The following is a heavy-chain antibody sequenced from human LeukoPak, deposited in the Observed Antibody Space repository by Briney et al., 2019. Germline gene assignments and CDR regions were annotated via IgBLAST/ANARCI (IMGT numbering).Heavy chain of an antibody. D-gene: IGHD4-4*01. CDR1: GFTFDDYA. J-gene: IGHJ4*02. CDR3: AKVGDYYSNYAYYDY. Sequence: GRSLRLSCAASGFTFDDYAMHWVRQAPGKGLEWVSGISWNSGSIGYADSVKGRFTISRDNAKNSLHLQMNSLRAEDTALYYCAKVGDYYSNYAYYDYWGQGTLVTVSS. V-gene: IGHV3-9*01. CDR2: ISWNSGSI.